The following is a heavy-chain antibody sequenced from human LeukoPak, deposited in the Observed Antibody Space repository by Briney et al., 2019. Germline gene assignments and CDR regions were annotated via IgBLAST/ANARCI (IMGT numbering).Heavy chain of an antibody. CDR1: GGTFSSYA. V-gene: IGHV1-69*01. J-gene: IGHJ6*03. D-gene: IGHD3-3*01. CDR2: IIPIFGTA. CDR3: ARDGTYYDFWSGQTYYYYMDV. Sequence: ASVKVSCKASGGTFSSYAISWVRQAPGQGLEWMGGIIPIFGTANYAQKFQGRVTITADESTSTAYMELSSLRSEDTAVYYCARDGTYYDFWSGQTYYYYMDVWGKGTTVTVSS.